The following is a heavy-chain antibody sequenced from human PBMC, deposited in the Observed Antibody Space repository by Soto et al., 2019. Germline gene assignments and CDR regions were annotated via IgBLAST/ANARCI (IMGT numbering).Heavy chain of an antibody. J-gene: IGHJ1*01. D-gene: IGHD4-4*01. V-gene: IGHV3-7*01. CDR3: ARYPNYYSNYGSFHH. CDR1: GFTFRNYW. CDR2: IRHDAKET. Sequence: EVQLVESGGGLVQPGGSLRLSCAASGFTFRNYWMTWVRQAPGKGLEWVANIRHDAKETFYADSLRGRFTISRDNARDSLYLHINSLRAEDTAMYYCARYPNYYSNYGSFHHWCQGTLVIVSS.